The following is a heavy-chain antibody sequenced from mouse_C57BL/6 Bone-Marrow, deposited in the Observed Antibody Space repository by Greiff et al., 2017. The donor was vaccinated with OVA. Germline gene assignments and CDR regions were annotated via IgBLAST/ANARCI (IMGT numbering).Heavy chain of an antibody. CDR3: TTRNDSGSSYFDD. J-gene: IGHJ2*01. CDR2: IDPEDGDT. V-gene: IGHV14-1*01. D-gene: IGHD1-1*01. Sequence: VHVKQSGAELVRPGASVKLSCTASGFNIKDYYMHWVKQRPEQGLEWIGRIDPEDGDTEYAPKFQGKATMTADTSSNTAYLQLSSLTSEDTAVYYGTTRNDSGSSYFDDWGKGTTLTVSS. CDR1: GFNIKDYY.